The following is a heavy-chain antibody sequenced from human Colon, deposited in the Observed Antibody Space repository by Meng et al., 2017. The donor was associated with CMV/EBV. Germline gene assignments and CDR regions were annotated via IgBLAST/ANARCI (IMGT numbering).Heavy chain of an antibody. CDR3: TRGNTALWDSDS. Sequence: SETLSLTCTVSGASVNTDNYYWSWIRQPPGKGLEFIGYVYYSGATNYNPFFKGRVTISVDTSKNQFSLKLTSVTAADTAVYYCTRGNTALWDSDSWGQRTLVTVSS. D-gene: IGHD3-10*01. J-gene: IGHJ4*02. V-gene: IGHV4-61*01. CDR1: GASVNTDNYY. CDR2: VYYSGAT.